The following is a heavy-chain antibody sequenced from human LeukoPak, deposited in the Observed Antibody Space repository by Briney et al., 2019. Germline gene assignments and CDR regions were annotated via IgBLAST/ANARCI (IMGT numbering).Heavy chain of an antibody. CDR3: ASNIAANYYDSSGYSDY. V-gene: IGHV1-8*01. CDR2: MNPNSGNT. Sequence: ASVKVSCKASGYTFTSYDINWVRQATGHGLEWMGWMNPNSGNTGYAQKFQGRVTMTRNTSISTAYMEPSSLRSEDTAVYYCASNIAANYYDSSGYSDYWGQGTLVTVSS. D-gene: IGHD3-22*01. J-gene: IGHJ4*02. CDR1: GYTFTSYD.